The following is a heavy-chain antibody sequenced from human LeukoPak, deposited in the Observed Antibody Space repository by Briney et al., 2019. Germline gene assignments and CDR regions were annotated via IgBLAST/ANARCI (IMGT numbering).Heavy chain of an antibody. CDR1: GFTFSSYA. Sequence: PGGSLRLSCAASGFTFSSYAMNWVRQAPGKGLDGVSFISSNGGTIHYGDSVKARFTISRDNAKNTLYLQMNSLRAEDTAVYYCAKAQGGIAAAGPFDPWGQGTLVTVSS. V-gene: IGHV3-48*01. J-gene: IGHJ5*02. CDR3: AKAQGGIAAAGPFDP. D-gene: IGHD6-13*01. CDR2: ISSNGGTI.